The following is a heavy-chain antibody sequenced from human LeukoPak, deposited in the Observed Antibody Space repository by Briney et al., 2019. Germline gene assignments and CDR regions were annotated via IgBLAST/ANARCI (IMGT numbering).Heavy chain of an antibody. CDR2: FSGSGASS. V-gene: IGHV3-23*01. D-gene: IGHD1-26*01. CDR1: GFTFSSSA. Sequence: GGSLRLSCAASGFTFSSSAMSWVRQAPGKGLEWVCSFSGSGASSYFADSVKGRFTFSRDNSKSTLYLQMNSLRAEDTASYYCAREVGYLDYWGQGTLVTVSS. J-gene: IGHJ4*02. CDR3: AREVGYLDY.